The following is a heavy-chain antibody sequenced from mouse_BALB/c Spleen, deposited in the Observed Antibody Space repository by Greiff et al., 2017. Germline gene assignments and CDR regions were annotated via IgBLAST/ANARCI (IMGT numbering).Heavy chain of an antibody. J-gene: IGHJ4*01. Sequence: QVTLKVSGPGILQPSQTLSLTCSFSGFSLSTSGMGVGWIRQPSGKGLEWLAHIWWDDDKYYNTALKSGLTISKDTSKNQVFLKIASVDTADTATYYCARIEDGNYYALDYWGQGTSVTVSS. V-gene: IGHV8-8*01. CDR1: GFSLSTSGMG. CDR3: ARIEDGNYYALDY. D-gene: IGHD2-1*01. CDR2: IWWDDDK.